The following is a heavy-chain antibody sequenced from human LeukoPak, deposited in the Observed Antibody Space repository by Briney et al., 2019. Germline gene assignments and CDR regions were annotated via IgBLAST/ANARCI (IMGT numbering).Heavy chain of an antibody. Sequence: GASVKVSCKASGYTFTSYGISWVRQAPGQGLEWMGWISAYNGNTNYAQKLQGRVTMTTDTSTSTAYMELRSLRSDATAVYYCAREYDYGGNSGPVDYWGQGTLVTVSS. CDR3: AREYDYGGNSGPVDY. V-gene: IGHV1-18*01. CDR2: ISAYNGNT. J-gene: IGHJ4*02. D-gene: IGHD4-23*01. CDR1: GYTFTSYG.